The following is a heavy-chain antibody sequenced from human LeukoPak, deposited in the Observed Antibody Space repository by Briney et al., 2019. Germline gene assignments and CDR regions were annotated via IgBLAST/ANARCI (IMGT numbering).Heavy chain of an antibody. J-gene: IGHJ4*02. V-gene: IGHV1-2*02. CDR1: GYTFTGYY. Sequence: GASVKVSCKASGYTFTGYYMHWVRQPPGQGLEGMGWINPNSGDTNYAQKFQGRVTMTSDTSISTAYMELSKLRSDDTAVYYCARARQGIAVAGIDDWGQGSLVTVSS. D-gene: IGHD6-19*01. CDR3: ARARQGIAVAGIDD. CDR2: INPNSGDT.